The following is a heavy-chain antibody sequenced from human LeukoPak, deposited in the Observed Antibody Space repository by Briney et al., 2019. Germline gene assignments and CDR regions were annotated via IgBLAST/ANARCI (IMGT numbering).Heavy chain of an antibody. CDR2: INWNGGST. V-gene: IGHV3-20*04. D-gene: IGHD3-10*01. J-gene: IGHJ4*02. CDR3: ARDRYGSGSYYNIPDY. CDR1: GFTFDDYG. Sequence: PGGSLRLSCAASGFTFDDYGMSWVRQAPGKGLEWVSGINWNGGSTGYADSVKGRFTISRDNAKNSLYLQMNSLRAEDTALYYSARDRYGSGSYYNIPDYWGQGTLVTVSS.